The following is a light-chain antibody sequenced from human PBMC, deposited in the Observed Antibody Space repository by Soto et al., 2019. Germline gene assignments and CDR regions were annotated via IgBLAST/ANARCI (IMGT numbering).Light chain of an antibody. Sequence: DIRRTQSPAALSALLGGIVTITCQASQDISDVLNWYQQQPGKAPKVLIYDASKLQTGVPSRFSGRGSGKDFTFTISSLQPDDSGTYYCQQFHDLPITFGQGTRLEI. CDR3: QQFHDLPIT. V-gene: IGKV1-33*01. J-gene: IGKJ5*01. CDR2: DAS. CDR1: QDISDV.